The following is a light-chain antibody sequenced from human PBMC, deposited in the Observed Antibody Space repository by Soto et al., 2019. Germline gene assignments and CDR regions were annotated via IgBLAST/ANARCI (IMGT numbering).Light chain of an antibody. CDR1: SSDVGGYNF. V-gene: IGLV2-14*03. Sequence: QSALTQPASVSGSPGQSITISCTGTSSDVGGYNFVSWYQQHPGKVPKLLIYDANHRPSGVPDRFSGSKSGNTASLTISGLQAEDEADYYCCSYTSSDTRVFGTGTKVTVL. CDR3: CSYTSSDTRV. J-gene: IGLJ1*01. CDR2: DAN.